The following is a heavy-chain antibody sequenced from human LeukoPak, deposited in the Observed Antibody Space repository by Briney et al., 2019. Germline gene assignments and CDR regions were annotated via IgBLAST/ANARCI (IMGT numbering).Heavy chain of an antibody. CDR2: AYYSGST. J-gene: IGHJ2*01. CDR1: GFTFSSYA. V-gene: IGHV4-38-2*01. Sequence: SGGSLRLSCAASGFTFSSYAMSWVRQPPGKGLERIGSAYYSGSTYFNPSLKSRLSISVDTSKNQGSLRLTSVTAADTAVYYCERGALYSRGWYRCFYLWGRGTLVTVTS. CDR3: ERGALYSRGWYRCFYL. D-gene: IGHD6-19*01.